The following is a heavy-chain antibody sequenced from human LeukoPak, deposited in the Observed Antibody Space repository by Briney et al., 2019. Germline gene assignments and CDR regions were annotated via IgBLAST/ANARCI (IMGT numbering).Heavy chain of an antibody. CDR3: ARVVGATQLDY. Sequence: SETLSLTCTVSGYSISSNYYWAWIRQPPGKGLEWIGNMFHSGTTAYNPSLKSRLTISKDTSKNQFSLNLRFVTAADTAVYYCARVVGATQLDYWGQGTLVTVSS. D-gene: IGHD1-26*01. CDR1: GYSISSNYY. CDR2: MFHSGTT. J-gene: IGHJ4*02. V-gene: IGHV4-38-2*02.